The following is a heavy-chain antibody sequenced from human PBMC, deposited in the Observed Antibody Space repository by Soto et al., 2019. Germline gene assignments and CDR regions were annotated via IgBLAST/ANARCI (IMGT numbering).Heavy chain of an antibody. CDR2: ISSSSSYT. CDR3: ARDRGVGAGFDY. Sequence: QVQLVESGGGLVKPGGSLRLSCAASGFTVSDYYMSWIRQAPGKGLEWVSYISSSSSYTNYADSVKGRFTISRDNAKNSLYLQMNSLRAEDTAVYYCARDRGVGAGFDYWGQGTLVTVSS. V-gene: IGHV3-11*05. D-gene: IGHD1-26*01. J-gene: IGHJ4*02. CDR1: GFTVSDYY.